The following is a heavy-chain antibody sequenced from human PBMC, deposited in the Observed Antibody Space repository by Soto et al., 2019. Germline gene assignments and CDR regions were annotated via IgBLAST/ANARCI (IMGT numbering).Heavy chain of an antibody. CDR2: MYNTGST. CDR1: GGSISTYY. Sequence: SETLSLTCTVSGGSISTYYWSWIRQPPGKGLEWIGYMYNTGSTIYNPSLKSRVTISVDTSKNQFTLKLSSVTAADTAMYYCARGGIMGSTRNYFDYWAQGTPVTVSS. J-gene: IGHJ4*02. CDR3: ARGGIMGSTRNYFDY. V-gene: IGHV4-59*08. D-gene: IGHD1-26*01.